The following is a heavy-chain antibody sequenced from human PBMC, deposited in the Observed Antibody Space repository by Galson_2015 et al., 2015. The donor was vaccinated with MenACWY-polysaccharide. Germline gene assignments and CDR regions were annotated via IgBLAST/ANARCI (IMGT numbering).Heavy chain of an antibody. V-gene: IGHV3-21*01. D-gene: IGHD1-1*01. J-gene: IGHJ6*02. CDR1: GFSFSSYR. CDR2: ISGSSSYI. CDR3: ARGPRRDSANWGMDV. Sequence: SLRLSCAASGFSFSSYRMNWVRQAPGKGLEWVSSISGSSSYIYYADSVKGRFTISRDNAKNSLYLQMNSLRAEDTAVYYCARGPRRDSANWGMDVWGQGTTVTVSS.